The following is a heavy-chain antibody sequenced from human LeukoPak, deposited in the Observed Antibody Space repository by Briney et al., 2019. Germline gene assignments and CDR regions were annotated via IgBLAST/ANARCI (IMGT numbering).Heavy chain of an antibody. D-gene: IGHD1-26*01. J-gene: IGHJ3*02. V-gene: IGHV3-30*04. CDR2: ISYDGSNK. CDR1: GFTFSSYA. Sequence: GGSLRLSCAASGFTFSSYAITWVRQAPGKGLEWVAVISYDGSNKYYADSVKGRFTISRDNSKNTLYLQMNSLRAEDTAVYYCARTISGSYYWGAFDIWGQGTMVTVSS. CDR3: ARTISGSYYWGAFDI.